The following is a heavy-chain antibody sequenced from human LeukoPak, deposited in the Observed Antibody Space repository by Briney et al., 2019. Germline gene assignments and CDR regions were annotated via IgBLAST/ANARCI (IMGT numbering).Heavy chain of an antibody. D-gene: IGHD6-19*01. CDR1: GYTLTSYY. CDR3: ARTTGSGWYHY. CDR2: INTSGGST. V-gene: IGHV1-46*01. J-gene: IGHJ4*02. Sequence: ASVKVSCKASGYTLTSYYMHGVRQAPGQGLEWMGIINTSGGSTSYAQKFQGRVTMTRDTPPSTVYMELSSLRSDDTAVYYCARTTGSGWYHYWGQGTLVTVSS.